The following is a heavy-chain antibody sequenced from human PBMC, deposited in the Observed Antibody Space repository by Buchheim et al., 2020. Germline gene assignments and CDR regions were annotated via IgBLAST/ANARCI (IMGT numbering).Heavy chain of an antibody. D-gene: IGHD6-13*01. CDR3: AKAGGGGYSSSWYYFDY. CDR1: GFTFSSYG. V-gene: IGHV3-30*18. J-gene: IGHJ4*02. Sequence: QVRLVESGGGVVQPGRSLRLSCAASGFTFSSYGVHWVRQAPGKGLEWVAVISYDGSNKYYADSVKGRFTISRDNSKNKQYLQMNSLRAEDTAVYHCAKAGGGGYSSSWYYFDYWGQGTL. CDR2: ISYDGSNK.